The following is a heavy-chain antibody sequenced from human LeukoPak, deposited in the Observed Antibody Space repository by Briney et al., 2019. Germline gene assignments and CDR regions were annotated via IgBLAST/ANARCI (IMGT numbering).Heavy chain of an antibody. Sequence: GGSLRLSCAASGFTFNRYWMSWVRRAPGKGLEWVANIKQDGSEKYYVDSVKGRFTISRDNAKNSLYLQMNSLRAEDTAVYYCARLFGGSYSGFDYWGHGPLVTVSS. CDR3: ARLFGGSYSGFDY. CDR1: GFTFNRYW. D-gene: IGHD1-26*01. V-gene: IGHV3-7*01. CDR2: IKQDGSEK. J-gene: IGHJ4*01.